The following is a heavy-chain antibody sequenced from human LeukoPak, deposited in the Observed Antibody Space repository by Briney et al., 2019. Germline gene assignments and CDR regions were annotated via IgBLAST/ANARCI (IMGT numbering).Heavy chain of an antibody. CDR3: ARVSELGYCSSTSCYTPPLYYMDV. V-gene: IGHV1-69*05. D-gene: IGHD2-2*02. Sequence: SVKVSCKASGGTFSSYAISWVRQAPGQGLEWMGGIIPIFGTANYAQKFQGRVTITTDESTSTAYMELSSLRSEDTAVYYCARVSELGYCSSTSCYTPPLYYMDVWGKGTTVTVSS. J-gene: IGHJ6*03. CDR1: GGTFSSYA. CDR2: IIPIFGTA.